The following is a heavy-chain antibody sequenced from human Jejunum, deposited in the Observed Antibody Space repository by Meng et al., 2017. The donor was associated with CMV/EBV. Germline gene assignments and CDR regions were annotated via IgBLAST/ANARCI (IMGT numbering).Heavy chain of an antibody. D-gene: IGHD6-25*01. J-gene: IGHJ4*02. CDR2: FYYTGST. V-gene: IGHV4-4*07. Sequence: QVQLQESGPGLVKPSETLSLTCTVSGGSITDYYWSWIRQPAGKRLEWIGRFYYTGSTNYNPSLENRVTMSLDTSKNRFSLNLSSVTAADTAVYYCARAAVDTGDFDLWGLGILLNVSS. CDR1: GGSITDYY. CDR3: ARAAVDTGDFDL.